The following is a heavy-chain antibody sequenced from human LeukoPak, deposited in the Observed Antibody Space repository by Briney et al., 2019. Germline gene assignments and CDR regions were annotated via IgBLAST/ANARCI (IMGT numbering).Heavy chain of an antibody. J-gene: IGHJ4*02. CDR1: GFTFRSCS. CDR3: VKRYGDYVGAYTD. V-gene: IGHV3-23*01. Sequence: PGGSLRLSCAASGFTFRSCSMIWGRQAPGKGLQWVSAIGGSGARTDYADSVKGRFTISRDNSKDTLYLQMNSLRAEDMAVYYCVKRYGDYVGAYTDWGQGTLVTVSS. D-gene: IGHD4-17*01. CDR2: IGGSGART.